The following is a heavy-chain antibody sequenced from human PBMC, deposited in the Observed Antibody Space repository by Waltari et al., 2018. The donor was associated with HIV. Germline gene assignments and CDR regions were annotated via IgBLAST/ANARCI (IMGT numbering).Heavy chain of an antibody. V-gene: IGHV5-51*01. D-gene: IGHD4-17*01. CDR1: GNNFAGYW. CDR3: ARRKGDYRTAFDT. Sequence: EEKLVQSGAEVKEPGESLKIPCKSLGNNFAGYWVGWVRQMPGKGLGWMGVIYPGDSDAVYSPSFQGRVIMSTDSSISTVYLQWSSLRASDTAMYYCARRKGDYRTAFDTWGQGTMVTASS. CDR2: IYPGDSDA. J-gene: IGHJ3*02.